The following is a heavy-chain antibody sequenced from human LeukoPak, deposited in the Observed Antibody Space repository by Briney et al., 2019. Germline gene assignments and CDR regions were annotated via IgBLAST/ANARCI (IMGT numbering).Heavy chain of an antibody. CDR2: TSSSDDGT. CDR3: ARAPVTSCRGAFCYPFDL. Sequence: GGSLRLSCTVSGFSLSSYAMSWVRQVPGKGLEWVSATSSSDDGTYHADSVRGRFTIYRDNFRNTLYLQMNRLRVEDAALYYCARAPVTSCRGAFCYPFDLWGQGVLVTVSS. J-gene: IGHJ4*02. D-gene: IGHD2-21*01. V-gene: IGHV3-23*01. CDR1: GFSLSSYA.